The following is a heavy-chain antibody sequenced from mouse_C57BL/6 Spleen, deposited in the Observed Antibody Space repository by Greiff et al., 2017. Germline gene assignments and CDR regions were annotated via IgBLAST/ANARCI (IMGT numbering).Heavy chain of an antibody. CDR1: GYTFTSYW. CDR3: ARGGITTVVAKAMDY. J-gene: IGHJ4*01. Sequence: QVQLQQPGAELVMPGASVKLSCKASGYTFTSYWMHWVKQRPGQGLEWIGEIDPSDSYTNYNQKFKGKSTLTVDKSSSTAYMQLSSLTSEDSAVYYFARGGITTVVAKAMDYWGQGTSVTVSS. CDR2: IDPSDSYT. D-gene: IGHD1-1*01. V-gene: IGHV1-69*01.